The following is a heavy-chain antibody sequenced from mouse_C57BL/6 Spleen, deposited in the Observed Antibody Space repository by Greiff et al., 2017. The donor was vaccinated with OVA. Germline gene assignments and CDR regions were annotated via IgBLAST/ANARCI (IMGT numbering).Heavy chain of an antibody. V-gene: IGHV5-17*01. J-gene: IGHJ2*01. Sequence: EVQLVESGGGLVTPGGSLKLSCAASGFTFSDYGMHWVRQAPEKGLEWVAYISSGSSTIYYADTVKGRFTISRDNAKNTLFLQMTSLRSEDTAMYYCARSPSPFYFDYWGQGTTLTVSS. CDR3: ARSPSPFYFDY. CDR2: ISSGSSTI. CDR1: GFTFSDYG.